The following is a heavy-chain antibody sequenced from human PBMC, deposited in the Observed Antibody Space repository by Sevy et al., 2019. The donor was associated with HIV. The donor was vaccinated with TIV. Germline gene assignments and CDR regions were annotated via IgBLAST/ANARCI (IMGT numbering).Heavy chain of an antibody. J-gene: IGHJ4*02. V-gene: IGHV3-9*01. CDR1: GFAFDDYA. CDR2: ISWNSNSV. D-gene: IGHD3-22*01. CDR3: AKADGDSSGYYGLWGS. Sequence: GGSLRLSCAASGFAFDDYATHWVRQAPGKGLEWVSGISWNSNSVAYADSVKGRFTISRDNAKNSLYLQMNSLRPADTALYYCAKADGDSSGYYGLWGSWGQGTLVTVSS.